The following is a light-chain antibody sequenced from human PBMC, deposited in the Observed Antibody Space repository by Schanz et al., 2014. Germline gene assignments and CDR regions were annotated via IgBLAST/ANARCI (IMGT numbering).Light chain of an antibody. J-gene: IGLJ2*01. CDR3: SSYAGSDNLI. CDR2: EVT. CDR1: SSDVGGYNY. V-gene: IGLV2-8*01. Sequence: QSALTQPPSASGSPGQSVTISCTGTSSDVGGYNYVSWYQQHPGKAPKVMIYEVTKRPSGVPDRYSGSKSGNTASLTVSGHQAEDEADYYCSSYAGSDNLIFGGGTKLTVL.